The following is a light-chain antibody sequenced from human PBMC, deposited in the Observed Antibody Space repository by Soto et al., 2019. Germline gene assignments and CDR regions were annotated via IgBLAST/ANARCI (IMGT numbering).Light chain of an antibody. CDR3: QQYRGWPRT. V-gene: IGKV3D-15*01. CDR2: GAS. Sequence: EIVLTQSPGTLSVSPGERVTLSCRASQSVDIDLAWYQQKPGQAPRLLIYGASTRATDMPGRFSGSGAGAEFTLTISSLQSEDSAVYYCQQYRGWPRTFGQGTKVEIE. CDR1: QSVDID. J-gene: IGKJ1*01.